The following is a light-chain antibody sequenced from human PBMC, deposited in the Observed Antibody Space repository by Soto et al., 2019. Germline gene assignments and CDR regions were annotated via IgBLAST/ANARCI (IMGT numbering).Light chain of an antibody. Sequence: ENVLTQSPGTLSLSPGEGATLSCSAIQSVSSSYLAWYQQKPGQAPRLLIYGASSRATGIPDRFSGSGSGTDFTLTISRLEPEDFAVYYCQQYGSSPPITFGQGTRLEIK. CDR3: QQYGSSPPIT. V-gene: IGKV3-20*01. CDR2: GAS. J-gene: IGKJ5*01. CDR1: QSVSSSY.